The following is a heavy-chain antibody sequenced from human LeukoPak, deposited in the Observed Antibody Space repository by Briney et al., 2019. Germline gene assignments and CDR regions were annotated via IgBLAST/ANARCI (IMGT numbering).Heavy chain of an antibody. CDR2: MNPNSGNT. CDR3: ASAPRYQLLLEAFDI. D-gene: IGHD2-2*01. V-gene: IGHV1-8*01. Sequence: ASVKVSCKASGYTFTSYDINWVRQATGQGLEWMGWMNPNSGNTGYAQKFQGRVTITADESTSTAYMELSSLRSEDTAVYYCASAPRYQLLLEAFDIWGQGTMVTVSS. CDR1: GYTFTSYD. J-gene: IGHJ3*02.